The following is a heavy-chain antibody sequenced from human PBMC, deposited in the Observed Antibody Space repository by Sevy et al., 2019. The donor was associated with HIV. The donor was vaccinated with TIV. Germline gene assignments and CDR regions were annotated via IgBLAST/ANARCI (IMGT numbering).Heavy chain of an antibody. CDR1: GYTFTGYY. V-gene: IGHV1-2*02. J-gene: IGHJ4*02. D-gene: IGHD3-22*01. CDR2: INPNSGGT. CDR3: ARGRDYYDSSGEIDY. Sequence: ASVKFSCKASGYTFTGYYMHWVRQAPGQGLEWMGWINPNSGGTNYAQKFQGRVTMTRDTSISTAYMELSRLRSDDTAVYYCARGRDYYDSSGEIDYWGQGTLVTVSS.